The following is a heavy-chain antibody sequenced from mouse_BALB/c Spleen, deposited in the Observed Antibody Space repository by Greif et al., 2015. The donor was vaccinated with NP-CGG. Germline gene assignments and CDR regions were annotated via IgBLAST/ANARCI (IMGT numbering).Heavy chain of an antibody. J-gene: IGHJ3*01. CDR1: GFSLTSYG. CDR3: ARKDSYYYGSSHAWFAY. Sequence: VQLQQSGPGLVQPSQSLSVTCTVSGFSLTSYGVHWVRQSPGKGLEWLGVIWSGGSTDYNAAFISRLSISKDNSKSQVFFKMNSLQANDTAIYYCARKDSYYYGSSHAWFAYWGQGTLVTVSA. CDR2: IWSGGST. V-gene: IGHV2-2*02. D-gene: IGHD1-1*01.